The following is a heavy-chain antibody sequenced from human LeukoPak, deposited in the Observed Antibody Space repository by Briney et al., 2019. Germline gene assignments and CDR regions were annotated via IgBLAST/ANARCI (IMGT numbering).Heavy chain of an antibody. Sequence: ASVKVSCKASGYTFTNYGIIWVRQAPGQGLEWMGWIGPYNGKTNYAQKLQGRVILTTDTSTTTTYMELRSLRFDDTAIYYCARSHSGSLRAPFDYWGQGTLVTVSS. D-gene: IGHD5-12*01. CDR3: ARSHSGSLRAPFDY. CDR2: IGPYNGKT. J-gene: IGHJ4*02. V-gene: IGHV1-18*01. CDR1: GYTFTNYG.